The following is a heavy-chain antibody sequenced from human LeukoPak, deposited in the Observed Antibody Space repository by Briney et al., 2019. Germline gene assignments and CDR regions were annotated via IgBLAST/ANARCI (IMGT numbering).Heavy chain of an antibody. Sequence: GGSLRLSCAASGFTVSSNYMSWVRQAPGKGLEWVANIRQDGDTKYYVDSVKGRFTISRDNAMNSLYLQMDSLRAEDTAIYYCARSLPYGTTWYGRSDFWGQGTLVTVSS. V-gene: IGHV3-7*03. D-gene: IGHD6-13*01. CDR1: GFTVSSNY. CDR3: ARSLPYGTTWYGRSDF. CDR2: IRQDGDTK. J-gene: IGHJ4*02.